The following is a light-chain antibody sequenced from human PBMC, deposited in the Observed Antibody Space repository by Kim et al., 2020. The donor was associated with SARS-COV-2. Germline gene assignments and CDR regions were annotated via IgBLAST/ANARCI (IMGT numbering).Light chain of an antibody. CDR3: QAWDSSTVV. Sequence: SVSPGQTASITCSGDKLGDKYACWYQQKPGQSPVLVIYQDSKRPSGIPERFSGSNSGNTANLTISGTQAMDEADYYCQAWDSSTVVFGGGTQLTVL. CDR2: QDS. J-gene: IGLJ2*01. V-gene: IGLV3-1*01. CDR1: KLGDKY.